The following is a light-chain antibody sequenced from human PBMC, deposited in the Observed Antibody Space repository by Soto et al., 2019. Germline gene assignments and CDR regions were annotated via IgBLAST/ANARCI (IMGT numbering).Light chain of an antibody. CDR1: QSISSW. J-gene: IGKJ1*01. V-gene: IGKV1-5*03. CDR3: QQYSRFPRT. Sequence: DIQMTQSPSTLSASVGDRVTITCRASQSISSWLAWYQQIPGKAPKLLIYKASSLQSGVPSRFSGSGSETEITSTTSGLQADDFATYYCQQYSRFPRTYGEGTKVDIK. CDR2: KAS.